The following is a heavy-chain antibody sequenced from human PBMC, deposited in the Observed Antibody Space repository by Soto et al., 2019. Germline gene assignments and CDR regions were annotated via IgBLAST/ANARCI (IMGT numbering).Heavy chain of an antibody. V-gene: IGHV2-5*01. J-gene: IGHJ5*02. CDR3: AHSIFGEVVTKYNWFDP. CDR1: GFSLSTSGVG. D-gene: IGHD3-3*01. Sequence: QITLKESGPTLVKPTQTLTLTCTFSGFSLSTSGVGVGWIRQPPGKALECLAFIYWNDDKRYRTSLKSRLTITKDASKNQVVLTMTSMDPVNTATYYCAHSIFGEVVTKYNWFDPWGQGTLVTVSS. CDR2: IYWNDDK.